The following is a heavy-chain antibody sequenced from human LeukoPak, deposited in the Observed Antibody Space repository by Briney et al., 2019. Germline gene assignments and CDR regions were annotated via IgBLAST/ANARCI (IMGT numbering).Heavy chain of an antibody. CDR2: ISSSSSTI. J-gene: IGHJ1*01. CDR1: GFTFSSYS. V-gene: IGHV3-48*04. D-gene: IGHD6-19*01. CDR3: ARDFVYSSGHVQH. Sequence: PGGSLRLSCAASGFTFSSYSMNWVRQAPGKGLEWVSSISSSSSTIYYADSVKGRFTISRDNAKNSLFLQMNSLRAEDTAVCYCARDFVYSSGHVQHWGQGTLVTVSS.